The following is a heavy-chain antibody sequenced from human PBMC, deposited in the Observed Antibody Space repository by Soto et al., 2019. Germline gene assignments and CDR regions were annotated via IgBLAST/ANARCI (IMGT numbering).Heavy chain of an antibody. J-gene: IGHJ4*02. CDR2: INGGNDNT. V-gene: IGHV1-3*01. D-gene: IGHD3-3*01. CDR1: GYSFSGHA. Sequence: GASVKVSCKVFGYSFSGHAMHWVRQAPGQRLEWMGWINGGNDNTKYSQKFQDRVTFTKDTSASTNYMELSSLRSEDTAVYYCARDQYYNFWSGYYTGTPFDYWGQGTQVTVSS. CDR3: ARDQYYNFWSGYYTGTPFDY.